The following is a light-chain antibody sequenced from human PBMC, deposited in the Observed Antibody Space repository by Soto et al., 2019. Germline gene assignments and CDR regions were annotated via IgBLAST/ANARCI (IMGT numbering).Light chain of an antibody. V-gene: IGLV2-8*01. Sequence: QSALTQPPSASGSPGQSVTISCTGTSSDVGGYNYVSWYQQHPGKAPKLMIYEVSNRPSGVPDRFSVSKAGNTASLTVSGLQAEDESDYYCSSYAGSKTLFGGGTKVTVL. CDR3: SSYAGSKTL. CDR1: SSDVGGYNY. CDR2: EVS. J-gene: IGLJ2*01.